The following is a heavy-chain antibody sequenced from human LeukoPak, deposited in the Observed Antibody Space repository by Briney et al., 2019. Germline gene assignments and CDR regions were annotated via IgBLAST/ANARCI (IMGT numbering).Heavy chain of an antibody. CDR1: GGTFSSYA. CDR3: ARAYGSGSYTLLFFDY. CDR2: INPSGGST. J-gene: IGHJ4*02. V-gene: IGHV1-46*01. Sequence: ASVKVSCKASGGTFSSYAISWVRQAPGQGLEWMGIINPSGGSTSYAQKFQGRVTMTRDTSTSTVYMELSSLRSEDTAVYYCARAYGSGSYTLLFFDYWGQGTLVTVSS. D-gene: IGHD3-10*01.